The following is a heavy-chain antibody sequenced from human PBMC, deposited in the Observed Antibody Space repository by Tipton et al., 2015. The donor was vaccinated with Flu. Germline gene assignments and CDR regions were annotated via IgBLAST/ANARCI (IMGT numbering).Heavy chain of an antibody. Sequence: TLSLTCTVSGDSINNNYWSWVRQPAGKGLEWIGRLHTSRGSTYNSSLKSRVTMSFDTSKNQFSLKLSSVTAADTAVYYCSKSLDYWGQGTLVTVSS. CDR2: LHTSRGS. J-gene: IGHJ4*02. CDR3: SKSLDY. V-gene: IGHV4-4*07. CDR1: GDSINNNY.